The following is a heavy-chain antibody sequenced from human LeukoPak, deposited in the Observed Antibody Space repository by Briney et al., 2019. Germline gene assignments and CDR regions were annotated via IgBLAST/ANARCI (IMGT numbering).Heavy chain of an antibody. J-gene: IGHJ5*02. D-gene: IGHD2-2*01. CDR1: GYSFTNYD. Sequence: ASVKVSCKASGYSFTNYDINWVRQATGQGLEWMGWMNPKSGDTGYSQKFQGRVFITRDTSINTAYMELSSLGSDDTAVYYCAREPYQPLGGGFDPWGQGTLVTVSS. CDR2: MNPKSGDT. CDR3: AREPYQPLGGGFDP. V-gene: IGHV1-8*03.